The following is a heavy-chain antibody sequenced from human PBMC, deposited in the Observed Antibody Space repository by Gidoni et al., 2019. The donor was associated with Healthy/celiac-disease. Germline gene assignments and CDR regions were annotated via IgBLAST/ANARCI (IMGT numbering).Heavy chain of an antibody. D-gene: IGHD6-6*01. V-gene: IGHV3-9*01. CDR1: GFPFDDYA. J-gene: IGHJ4*02. CDR2: ISWNSGSI. Sequence: EVQLVESGGGLVQPGRSLRLSCAASGFPFDDYAMHWVRQAPGKGLEWVSGISWNSGSIGYVDSVKGRFTISRDNAKNSLYLQMNSLRAEDTALYYCAKDTVYSSSFFDYWGQGTLVTVSS. CDR3: AKDTVYSSSFFDY.